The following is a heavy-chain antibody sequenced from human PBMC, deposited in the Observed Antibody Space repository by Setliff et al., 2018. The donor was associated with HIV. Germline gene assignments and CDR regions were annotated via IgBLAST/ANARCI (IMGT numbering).Heavy chain of an antibody. CDR1: GGSFSGFS. Sequence: SETLSLTCAVYGGSFSGFSWNWIRQPPGKGLEWIGDINNYGVTLYTSSLAGRVTISVDTSKNQFSLTLKSLTVADTAVYYCARRGDSSSYLYAFEIWGQGTMVTVSS. CDR3: ARRGDSSSYLYAFEI. J-gene: IGHJ3*02. D-gene: IGHD3-22*01. V-gene: IGHV4-34*01. CDR2: INNYGVT.